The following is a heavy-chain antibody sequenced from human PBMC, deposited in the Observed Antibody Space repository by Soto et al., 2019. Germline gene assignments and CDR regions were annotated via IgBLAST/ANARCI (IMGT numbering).Heavy chain of an antibody. V-gene: IGHV4-34*01. CDR2: INHSGST. CDR3: ARALGPTVTIYYYSGMDV. J-gene: IGHJ6*02. Sequence: SETLSLTCAVYGGSFSGYYWSWIRQPPGKGLEWIGEINHSGSTNYNPSLKSRVTISVDTSENQFSLKLSSVTAADTAVYYCARALGPTVTIYYYSGMDVWGQGTTVTVSS. CDR1: GGSFSGYY. D-gene: IGHD4-4*01.